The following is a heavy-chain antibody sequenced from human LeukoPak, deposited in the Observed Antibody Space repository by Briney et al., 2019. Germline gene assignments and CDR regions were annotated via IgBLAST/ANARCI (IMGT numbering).Heavy chain of an antibody. CDR1: GGXFSSYV. CDR3: ATATYYYDSSGYGDY. Sequence: SVKVSCKASGGXFSSYVISWVRQAPGQGLEWMGGIIPSFGTASYAQKFQGRVTITADESTSTAYMELSSLRSEDTAVYYCATATYYYDSSGYGDYWGQGTLVTVSS. D-gene: IGHD3-22*01. J-gene: IGHJ4*02. V-gene: IGHV1-69*13. CDR2: IIPSFGTA.